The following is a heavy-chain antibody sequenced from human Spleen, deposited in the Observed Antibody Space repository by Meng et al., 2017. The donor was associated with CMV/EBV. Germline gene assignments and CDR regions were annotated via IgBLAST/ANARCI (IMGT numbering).Heavy chain of an antibody. Sequence: GFPFSGSAMHWVRQASGKGLEWVGRIRSKANSYATAYAASVKGRFTISRDDSKNTAYLQMNSLKTEDTAVYYCTRPNDFWSGYPFDYWGQGTLVTVSS. J-gene: IGHJ4*02. CDR3: TRPNDFWSGYPFDY. D-gene: IGHD3-3*01. CDR2: IRSKANSYAT. CDR1: GFPFSGSA. V-gene: IGHV3-73*01.